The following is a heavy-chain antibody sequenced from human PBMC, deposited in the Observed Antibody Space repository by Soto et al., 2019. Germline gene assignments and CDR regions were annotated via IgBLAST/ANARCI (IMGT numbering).Heavy chain of an antibody. V-gene: IGHV4-34*01. CDR2: INHNGSA. D-gene: IGHD2-15*01. J-gene: IGHJ2*01. CDR3: ASQGYCRDLRCYRSTGFWSFDL. Sequence: SETLSLTCTVSGGSISSYYWSWIRQPPGKGLEWIGEINHNGSASYNPSLKSRLTMSLDTSNNQFSLRLSSVTAADTAVYYCASQGYCRDLRCYRSTGFWSFDLWGRGTLVTVSS. CDR1: GGSISSYY.